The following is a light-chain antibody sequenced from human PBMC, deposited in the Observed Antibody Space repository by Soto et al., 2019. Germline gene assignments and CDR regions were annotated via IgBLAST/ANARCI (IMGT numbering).Light chain of an antibody. V-gene: IGKV3-11*01. CDR2: DTS. CDR1: QSVSSY. Sequence: VLTQSLATLSLSPGERATLSCRASQSVSSYLAWYQQKPGQAPRLLIYDTSNRATGVPARFSGSGSGTDFTLTISSLEPEDCAIYYCQQRQYWPPITFGQGTRLEIK. CDR3: QQRQYWPPIT. J-gene: IGKJ5*01.